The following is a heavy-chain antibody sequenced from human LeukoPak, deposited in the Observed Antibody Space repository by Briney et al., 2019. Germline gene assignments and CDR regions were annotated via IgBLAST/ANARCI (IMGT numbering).Heavy chain of an antibody. J-gene: IGHJ4*02. CDR2: INPNSGGT. Sequence: ASVKVSCKASGYTFTGYYMHWVRQAPGQGLEWMGWINPNSGGTNYAQKFQSRVTMTRDTSISTDYMELSRLRSDDTAVYYCARDPNYGRNSGEFDYWGQGTLDSVSS. CDR1: GYTFTGYY. CDR3: ARDPNYGRNSGEFDY. D-gene: IGHD4-23*01. V-gene: IGHV1-2*02.